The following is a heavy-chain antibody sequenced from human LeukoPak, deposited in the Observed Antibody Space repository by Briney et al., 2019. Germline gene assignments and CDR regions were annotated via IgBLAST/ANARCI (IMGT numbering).Heavy chain of an antibody. V-gene: IGHV1-69*13. D-gene: IGHD3-10*01. J-gene: IGHJ5*02. Sequence: SVKVSCKASGGTFSSYAISWVRQAPGQGLEWMGGIIPIFGTADYAQKFQGRVTITADESTSTAYMELSSLRSEDTAVYYCARGLRSVVPGVMYWFDPWGQGTLVTVSS. CDR1: GGTFSSYA. CDR2: IIPIFGTA. CDR3: ARGLRSVVPGVMYWFDP.